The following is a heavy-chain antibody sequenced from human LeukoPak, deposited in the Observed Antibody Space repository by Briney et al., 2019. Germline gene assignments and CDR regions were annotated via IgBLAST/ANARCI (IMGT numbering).Heavy chain of an antibody. CDR3: AREGSTVLGYFDY. CDR1: DGSITSSSC. CDR2: IYHSGST. J-gene: IGHJ4*02. D-gene: IGHD1-26*01. V-gene: IGHV4-4*02. Sequence: SGTLSLTCAVSDGSITSSSCWSWVRQPPGKGLEWIGEIYHSGSTNYNPSLKSRVTISVDKSKNQFSLKLSSVTAADTAVYYCAREGSTVLGYFDYWGQGTLVTVSS.